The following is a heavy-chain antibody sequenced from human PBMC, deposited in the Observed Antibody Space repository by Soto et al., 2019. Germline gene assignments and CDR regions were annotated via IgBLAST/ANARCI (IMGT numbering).Heavy chain of an antibody. V-gene: IGHV5-51*01. J-gene: IGHJ3*02. CDR2: IYPGDSDT. D-gene: IGHD2-8*02. CDR1: GYSFASYW. Sequence: GESLKISCKGSGYSFASYWIGWVRQMPGKGLEYMGIIYPGDSDTRYSPSFRGQVTISADKSISTAYLQWSSLKASDTAIYYCARLGYCTGAPNCGDAFDIWGQGTMVTVSS. CDR3: ARLGYCTGAPNCGDAFDI.